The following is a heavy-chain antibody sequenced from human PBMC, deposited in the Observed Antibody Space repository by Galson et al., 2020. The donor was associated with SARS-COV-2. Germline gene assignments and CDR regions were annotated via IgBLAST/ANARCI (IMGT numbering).Heavy chain of an antibody. D-gene: IGHD2-2*03. CDR2: IIPIFGTA. J-gene: IGHJ6*03. V-gene: IGHV1-69*13. CDR1: GGTFSSYA. CDR3: ARDRGYCSSTSCSPGSNFYYYMAV. Sequence: SVKVSCKASGGTFSSYAISWVRQAPGQGLEWMGGIIPIFGTANYAQKFQGRVTITADEYTSTAYMELSSLRSEDTAVYYCARDRGYCSSTSCSPGSNFYYYMAVWGKGTTVTVSS.